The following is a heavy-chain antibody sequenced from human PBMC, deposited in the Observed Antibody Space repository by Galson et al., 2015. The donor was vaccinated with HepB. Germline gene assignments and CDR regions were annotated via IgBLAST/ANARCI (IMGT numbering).Heavy chain of an antibody. CDR3: ARGSITIFGVVILGFDY. J-gene: IGHJ4*02. Sequence: SVKVSCKASGYTFTSYAMNWVRQAPGQGLEWMGWINTNTGNPTYAQGFTGRFVFSLDTSVSTAYLQISSLKAEDTAVYYCARGSITIFGVVILGFDYWGQGTLVTVSS. D-gene: IGHD3-3*01. V-gene: IGHV7-4-1*02. CDR2: INTNTGNP. CDR1: GYTFTSYA.